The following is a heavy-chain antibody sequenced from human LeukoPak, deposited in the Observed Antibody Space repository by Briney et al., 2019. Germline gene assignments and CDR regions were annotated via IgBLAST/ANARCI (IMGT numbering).Heavy chain of an antibody. Sequence: GGSLRLSCAASGFTFGSYWMSWVRQAPGKGLEWVANIKQDGSERYDVDSVKGRFTISRDNAKNSLYLQMNSLRAEDTAVYYCVRDGLVGATRGYYFDYWGQGTLVTVSS. V-gene: IGHV3-7*01. CDR2: IKQDGSER. CDR3: VRDGLVGATRGYYFDY. CDR1: GFTFGSYW. D-gene: IGHD1-26*01. J-gene: IGHJ4*02.